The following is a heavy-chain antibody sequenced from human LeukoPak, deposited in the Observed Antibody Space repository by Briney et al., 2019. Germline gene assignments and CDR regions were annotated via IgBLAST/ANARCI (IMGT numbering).Heavy chain of an antibody. J-gene: IGHJ4*02. D-gene: IGHD2-15*01. CDR1: GFTFDDYA. V-gene: IGHV3-43D*03. CDR3: ARGGYCSGGTCYTGDF. CDR2: ISWDGGYT. Sequence: GGSLRLSCAASGFTFDDYAMHWVRQAPGKGLEWVSVISWDGGYTYYADSVKGRFTISRDNSKNSLYLQMNSLRTEDTAVYYCARGGYCSGGTCYTGDFWGQGTLVIVSS.